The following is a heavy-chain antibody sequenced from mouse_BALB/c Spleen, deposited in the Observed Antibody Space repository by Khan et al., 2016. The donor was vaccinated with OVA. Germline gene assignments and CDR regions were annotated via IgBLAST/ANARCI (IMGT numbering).Heavy chain of an antibody. Sequence: EVQLQESGAELGRPGSSVKLSCRTSGSTFTSSGIKWVKQRPGHGLEWIGYIYPGNGYTEYNEKFQGKAILTSDTSSSTAYLQLRSLTSEDSAIYFCTTAYYRYYFDYWGQGTTLTVSS. CDR2: IYPGNGYT. D-gene: IGHD2-14*01. CDR3: TTAYYRYYFDY. CDR1: GSTFTSSG. V-gene: IGHV1S134*01. J-gene: IGHJ2*01.